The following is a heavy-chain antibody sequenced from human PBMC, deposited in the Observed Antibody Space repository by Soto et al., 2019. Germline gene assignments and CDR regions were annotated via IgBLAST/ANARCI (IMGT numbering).Heavy chain of an antibody. CDR1: GGSISSSSYY. V-gene: IGHV4-39*01. J-gene: IGHJ6*02. CDR2: IYYSGST. CDR3: ASVGGGEWLDYYYYGMDV. D-gene: IGHD6-19*01. Sequence: SETLSLTCTVSGGSISSSSYYWGWIRQPPGKGLEWIGSIYYSGSTYYNPSLKSRVTISVDTSKNQFSLKLSSVTAADTAVYYCASVGGGEWLDYYYYGMDVWGQGTTVTVSS.